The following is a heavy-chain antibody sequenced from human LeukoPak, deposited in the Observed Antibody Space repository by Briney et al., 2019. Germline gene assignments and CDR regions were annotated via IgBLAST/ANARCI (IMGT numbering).Heavy chain of an antibody. V-gene: IGHV4-34*01. D-gene: IGHD2-2*01. Sequence: SETLSLTCAVYGGSFSGYYWSWIRQPPGKGLEWIGEINHSGSTNYNPSLKSRVTISVDTSKNQFSLKLSSVTAADTAVYYCARALRFRLSKQDIVVVPAARXLDPXXQGTLVTVS. J-gene: IGHJ5*02. CDR3: ARALRFRLSKQDIVVVPAARXLDP. CDR1: GGSFSGYY. CDR2: INHSGST.